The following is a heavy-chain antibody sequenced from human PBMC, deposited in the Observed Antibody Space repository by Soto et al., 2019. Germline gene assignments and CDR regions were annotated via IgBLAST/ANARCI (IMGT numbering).Heavy chain of an antibody. J-gene: IGHJ4*02. CDR1: GGSISSGDYY. CDR3: AREVAATWFDY. CDR2: IYYSGST. D-gene: IGHD2-15*01. Sequence: QVQLQESGPGLVKPSQTLSLTCTVSGGSISSGDYYWSLIRQPPGKGVEWIGYIYYSGSTYYNPSLNPRVTTSVDTSKNQFSLKLSSVTAADTAVYDFAREVAATWFDYWGQGALGTVSS. V-gene: IGHV4-30-4*01.